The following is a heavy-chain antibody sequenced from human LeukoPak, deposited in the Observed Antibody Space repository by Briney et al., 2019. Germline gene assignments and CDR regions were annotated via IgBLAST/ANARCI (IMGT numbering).Heavy chain of an antibody. CDR2: IIPNFGTA. D-gene: IGHD3-22*01. CDR1: GGTFSSYA. V-gene: IGHV1-69*13. J-gene: IGHJ6*02. Sequence: SVKVSCKASGGTFSSYAISWVRQAPGQGLEWMGGIIPNFGTANYAQKFQGRVTITADESTSTAYMELSSLRSEDTAVYYCARGGVYYYDSSGYYPPYYYGMDVWGQGTTVTVSS. CDR3: ARGGVYYYDSSGYYPPYYYGMDV.